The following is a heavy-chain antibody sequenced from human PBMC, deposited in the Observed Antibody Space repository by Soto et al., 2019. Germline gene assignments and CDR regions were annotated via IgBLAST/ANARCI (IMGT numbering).Heavy chain of an antibody. CDR1: AGSISSGGYY. V-gene: IGHV4-31*03. CDR2: IYYSGST. D-gene: IGHD2-21*01. Sequence: QVQLQESGPGLVKPSQTLSLTCTVSAGSISSGGYYWSWIRQHPGKGLEWIGYIYYSGSTYYNPSLESRVTISVDKSKTQFSLKLSHVTAAATAVYYCAVGRVIKNWFDTWGQGTLVTVSS. J-gene: IGHJ5*02. CDR3: AVGRVIKNWFDT.